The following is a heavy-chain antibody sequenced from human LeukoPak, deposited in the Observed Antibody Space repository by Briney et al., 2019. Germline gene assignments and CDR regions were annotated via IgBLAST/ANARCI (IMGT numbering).Heavy chain of an antibody. J-gene: IGHJ4*02. V-gene: IGHV3-7*03. CDR1: GFTFSGYW. CDR3: ARLGLPDY. CDR2: IKQDGNVK. Sequence: GGSLRLSCAASGFTFSGYWMSWVRQDPGKRLEWMANIKQDGNVKYYVDSVKGRFTISRDNAKNSLFLQMNSLRAEDTAVYYCARLGLPDYWGQGTLVTVSS. D-gene: IGHD2-21*01.